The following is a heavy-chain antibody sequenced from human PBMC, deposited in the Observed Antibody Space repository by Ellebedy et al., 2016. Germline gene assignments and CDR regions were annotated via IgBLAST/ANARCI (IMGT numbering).Heavy chain of an antibody. CDR1: GGSISSSSYY. J-gene: IGHJ5*02. CDR2: IYYSGST. V-gene: IGHV4-39*01. D-gene: IGHD3-22*01. CDR3: ARHAGITMIVVVIWNWFDP. Sequence: SETLSLTXTVSGGSISSSSYYWGWIRQPPGKGLEWIGSIYYSGSTYYNPSLKSRVTISVDTSKNQFSLKLSSVTAADTAVYYCARHAGITMIVVVIWNWFDPWGQGTLVTVSS.